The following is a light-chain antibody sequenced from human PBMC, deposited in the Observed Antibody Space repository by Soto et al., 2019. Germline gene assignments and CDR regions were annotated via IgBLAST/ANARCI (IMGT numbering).Light chain of an antibody. V-gene: IGKV1-5*01. CDR1: QSISHL. J-gene: IGKJ1*01. CDR3: QQYNSNPPWT. Sequence: DIQMTQSPSTLSTSVGDRVTITCRASQSISHLLAWYQQKPGKAPHLLIYDASTLYSGVPSRFSGSGSGTSFSLTITSLQPDDFATYYCQQYNSNPPWTFGQGTKVE. CDR2: DAS.